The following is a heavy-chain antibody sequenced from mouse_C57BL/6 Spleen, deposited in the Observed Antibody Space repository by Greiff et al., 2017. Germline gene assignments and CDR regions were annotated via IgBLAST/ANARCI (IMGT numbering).Heavy chain of an antibody. CDR1: GYTFTSYW. V-gene: IGHV1-52*01. J-gene: IGHJ1*03. D-gene: IGHD1-1*01. CDR2: IDPSDSET. CDR3: AYGSSHWYFDV. Sequence: QVQLQQPGAELVRPGSSVKLSCKASGYTFTSYWMHWVKQRPIQGLEWIGNIDPSDSETHYNQKFKDKATLTVDKSSSTAYLQLSSLTSEDSAVYYCAYGSSHWYFDVWGTGTTVTVSS.